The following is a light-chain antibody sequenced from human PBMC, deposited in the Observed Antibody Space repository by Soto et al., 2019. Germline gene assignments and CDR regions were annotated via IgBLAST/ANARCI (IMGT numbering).Light chain of an antibody. CDR2: DAS. Sequence: EIVLTQSPATLSLSPGERATLSCRASQSVSSYLAWYQQKPGQAPRLLIYDASNGAAGIPARFSGSGSATDFTLTISSLEPEDFAVYYCQQRSNWPPLTFGGGTKVDIK. CDR1: QSVSSY. V-gene: IGKV3-11*01. CDR3: QQRSNWPPLT. J-gene: IGKJ4*01.